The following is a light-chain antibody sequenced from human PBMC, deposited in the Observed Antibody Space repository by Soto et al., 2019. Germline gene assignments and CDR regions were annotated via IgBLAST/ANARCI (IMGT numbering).Light chain of an antibody. J-gene: IGLJ2*01. Sequence: QLVLTQSPSASASLGVSVKLTCTLSSGHSTYAIAWHQQQPDRGPRYLMTLNSDGSHTKADGIPYRFSGSSSGAARYLTITSLQSEDEADYYCQTWDNGTVVFGGGTKVTVL. CDR3: QTWDNGTVV. CDR1: SGHSTYA. V-gene: IGLV4-69*01. CDR2: LNSDGSH.